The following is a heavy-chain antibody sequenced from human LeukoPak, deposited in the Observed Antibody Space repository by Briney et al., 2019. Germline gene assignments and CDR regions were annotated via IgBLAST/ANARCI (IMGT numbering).Heavy chain of an antibody. D-gene: IGHD2-8*02. V-gene: IGHV3-48*02. CDR1: GYTFSNFG. Sequence: PGGSLRLSCAVSGYTFSNFGMSCVRQAPGKGREWVSDISNTNNKYYADSVKGRFTISRDNAKNSLYLQMNSLRDEDTAVYYCARVTRGYPWDCWGQGTLVTVSS. J-gene: IGHJ4*02. CDR2: ISNTNNK. CDR3: ARVTRGYPWDC.